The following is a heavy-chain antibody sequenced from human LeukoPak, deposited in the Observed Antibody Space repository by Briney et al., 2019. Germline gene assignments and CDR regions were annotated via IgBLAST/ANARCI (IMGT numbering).Heavy chain of an antibody. V-gene: IGHV3-33*01. CDR3: VGDTPPGGDFYSDH. J-gene: IGHJ4*02. CDR2: VLKAGTQT. D-gene: IGHD3-16*01. Sequence: QPGGSLRLSCAASGFSFSTYGMHWVRQAPGKGLEWVALVLKAGTQTYYADSVKGRFAISRDNSKNTVFLQMNSLRAEDTAVYYCVGDTPPGGDFYSDHWGQGTLVIVSS. CDR1: GFSFSTYG.